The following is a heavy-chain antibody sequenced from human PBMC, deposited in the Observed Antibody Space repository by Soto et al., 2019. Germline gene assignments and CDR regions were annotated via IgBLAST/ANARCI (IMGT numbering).Heavy chain of an antibody. J-gene: IGHJ5*02. Sequence: QVQLVESGGGVVQPGRSLRLSCAASGFTFSHYAMHWVRQAPGKGLEWVAIISYDGSKKYYGDSVKGRFTISRDNSKNTLYLQLNSLGVEDTAVYYCARDVAGKNWFDPWGQGTQVTVSS. CDR3: ARDVAGKNWFDP. D-gene: IGHD6-19*01. V-gene: IGHV3-30-3*01. CDR1: GFTFSHYA. CDR2: ISYDGSKK.